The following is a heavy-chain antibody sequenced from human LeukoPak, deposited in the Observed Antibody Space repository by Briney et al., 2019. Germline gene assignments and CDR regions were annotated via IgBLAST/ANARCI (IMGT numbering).Heavy chain of an antibody. CDR2: FDPEDGET. CDR1: GYTLTELS. J-gene: IGHJ4*02. Sequence: ASVKVSCKVSGYTLTELSMHWVRQAPGKGLEWMGGFDPEDGETIYAQKFQGRVTMTEDTSTDTAYMELSSLRSEDTVVYYCATDPIEYCSGGSCYPEITPLGYWGQGTLVTVSS. V-gene: IGHV1-24*01. D-gene: IGHD2-15*01. CDR3: ATDPIEYCSGGSCYPEITPLGY.